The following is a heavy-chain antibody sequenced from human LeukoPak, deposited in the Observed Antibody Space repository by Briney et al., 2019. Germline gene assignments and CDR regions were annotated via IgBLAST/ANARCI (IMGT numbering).Heavy chain of an antibody. CDR3: ARAGGIVVVPAAHYGMDV. CDR1: GGSFSGYY. J-gene: IGHJ6*02. D-gene: IGHD2-2*01. V-gene: IGHV4-34*01. CDR2: INHSGST. Sequence: SETLSLTCAVYGGSFSGYYWSWIRQPPGKGLEWIGEINHSGSTNYNPSLKSRVTISVDTSKNQFSLKLSSVTAADTAVCYCARAGGIVVVPAAHYGMDVWGQGTTVTVSS.